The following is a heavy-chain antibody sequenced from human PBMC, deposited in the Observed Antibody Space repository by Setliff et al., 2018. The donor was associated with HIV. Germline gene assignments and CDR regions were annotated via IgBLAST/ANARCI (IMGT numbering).Heavy chain of an antibody. Sequence: SETLSLTCAVSGYSISSGYCWGWIRQPPGKGLEWIGNIYHSGSTYYNPSLKSRVTISVDTSKNQFSLRLSSVTAADTAVYYCARADGSGSYYLYYYYGMDVWGQGTTVTVSS. CDR2: IYHSGST. CDR3: ARADGSGSYYLYYYYGMDV. V-gene: IGHV4-38-2*01. J-gene: IGHJ6*02. D-gene: IGHD3-10*01. CDR1: GYSISSGYC.